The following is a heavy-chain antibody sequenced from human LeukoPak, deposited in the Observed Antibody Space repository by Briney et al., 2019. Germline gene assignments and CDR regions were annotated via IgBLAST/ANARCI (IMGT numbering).Heavy chain of an antibody. CDR2: INHSGST. CDR3: ARGTVAAAGTNTYYYYGMDV. Sequence: SETLSLTCAVYGGSFSGYYWSWIRQPPGKGLEWIGEINHSGSTNYNPSLKSRVTISVDTSKNQFSLKLSSVTAADTAVYYCARGTVAAAGTNTYYYYGMDVWGQGTTVTVSS. V-gene: IGHV4-34*01. D-gene: IGHD6-13*01. CDR1: GGSFSGYY. J-gene: IGHJ6*02.